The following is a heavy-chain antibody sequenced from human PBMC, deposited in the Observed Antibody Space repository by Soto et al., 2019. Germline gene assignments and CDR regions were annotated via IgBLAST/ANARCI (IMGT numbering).Heavy chain of an antibody. CDR3: ARTLGGGYGYYGALDN. Sequence: SETLSLTCAVSGGSISSGDFSWSWIRQPPGKGLEWIAYIYHTGSTYYNASLKSRVTMSVDISKNQFSLNLSSVTAADTAVYYCARTLGGGYGYYGALDNWGRGTLVTVSS. D-gene: IGHD1-26*01. CDR2: IYHTGST. CDR1: GGSISSGDFS. J-gene: IGHJ4*02. V-gene: IGHV4-30-2*01.